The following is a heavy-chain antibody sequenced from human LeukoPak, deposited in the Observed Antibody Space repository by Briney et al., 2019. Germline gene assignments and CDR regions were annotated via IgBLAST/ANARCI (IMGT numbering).Heavy chain of an antibody. J-gene: IGHJ3*01. Sequence: SETLSLTCTVSGGSISSNSGSYYRSWIRQPAGKGLEWIGRIYPSGSTAYNTSLESRVTISVDTSKNQFSLKVISVTAADTAVYYCARSTYNSNHPGAFDVWGQGTMVTIS. CDR3: ARSTYNSNHPGAFDV. CDR2: IYPSGST. CDR1: GGSISSNSGSYY. V-gene: IGHV4-61*02. D-gene: IGHD1-1*01.